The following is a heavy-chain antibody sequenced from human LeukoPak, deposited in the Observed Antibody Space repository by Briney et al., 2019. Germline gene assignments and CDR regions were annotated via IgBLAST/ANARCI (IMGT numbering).Heavy chain of an antibody. CDR2: ISAYNGNT. V-gene: IGHV1-18*01. CDR3: ARGPFGGSGSYYAFDI. J-gene: IGHJ3*02. D-gene: IGHD3-10*01. CDR1: GYTFTSYG. Sequence: ASVKVSCKASGYTFTSYGIRWVRQAPGQGLEWMGWISAYNGNTNYAQKLQGRVTMTTDTSTSTAYMELRSLRSDDTAVYYCARGPFGGSGSYYAFDIWGQGTMVTVSS.